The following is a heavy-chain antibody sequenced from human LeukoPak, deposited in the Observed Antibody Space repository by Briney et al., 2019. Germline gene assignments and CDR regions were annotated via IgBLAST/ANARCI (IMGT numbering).Heavy chain of an antibody. V-gene: IGHV3-49*04. Sequence: GGSLRLSCTASGFTFGDYAMSWVRQAPGKGLEWVGFIRSKAYGGTTEYAASVKGRFTISRDDSKSIAYLQMNSLKTEDTAVYYCTRMDYDISLDYWGQGTLVTASS. D-gene: IGHD3-9*01. J-gene: IGHJ4*02. CDR1: GFTFGDYA. CDR3: TRMDYDISLDY. CDR2: IRSKAYGGTT.